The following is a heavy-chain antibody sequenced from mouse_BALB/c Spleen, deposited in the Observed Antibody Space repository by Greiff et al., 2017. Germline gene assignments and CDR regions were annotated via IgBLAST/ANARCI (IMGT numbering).Heavy chain of an antibody. CDR1: GYSITSDYA. Sequence: LQESGPGLVKSSQSLSLTCTVTGYSITSDYAWNWIRQFPGNKLEWMGYISYSGSTSYNPSLKSRISITRDTSKNQFFLQLNSVTTEDTATYYCARVDYAMDYWGQGTSVTVSS. CDR3: ARVDYAMDY. CDR2: ISYSGST. V-gene: IGHV3-2*02. J-gene: IGHJ4*01.